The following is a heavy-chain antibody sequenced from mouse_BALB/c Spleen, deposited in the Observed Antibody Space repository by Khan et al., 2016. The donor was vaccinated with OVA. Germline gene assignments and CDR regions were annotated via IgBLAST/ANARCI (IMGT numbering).Heavy chain of an antibody. CDR3: ARDYWFAY. J-gene: IGHJ3*01. V-gene: IGHV5-6-5*01. Sequence: EVQLQESGGGLVKPGGSLKLSCAASGFTFSNYGVSWVRQTPEKRLEWVASLSSGDTTYYPDSVKGRFTISRDNARNILYLQMSSLRSEDTAMYYCARDYWFAYWGQGTLVTVAA. CDR1: GFTFSNYG. CDR2: LSSGDTT.